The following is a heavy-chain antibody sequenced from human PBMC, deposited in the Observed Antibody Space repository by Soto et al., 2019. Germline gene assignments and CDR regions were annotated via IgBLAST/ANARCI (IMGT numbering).Heavy chain of an antibody. Sequence: QVHLVQSGTEVKKPGSSVKVSCTASGGTFSSSGFSWVRQAPGQGLEWMGMIVPSLGTTNYAQKIQARVTITADEVTSTAYMELRSLRSEDTAVYYCARWPQPRYTADPYAVDVWGQGTRVIVSS. J-gene: IGHJ6*02. V-gene: IGHV1-69*11. D-gene: IGHD3-16*02. CDR3: ARWPQPRYTADPYAVDV. CDR2: IVPSLGTT. CDR1: GGTFSSSG.